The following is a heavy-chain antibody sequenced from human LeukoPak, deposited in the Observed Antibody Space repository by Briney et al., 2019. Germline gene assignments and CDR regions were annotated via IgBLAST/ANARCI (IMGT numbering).Heavy chain of an antibody. CDR1: GYTFTDYY. CDR3: ARDSDYGGNRGVWFDP. D-gene: IGHD4-23*01. Sequence: VASVKVSCKASGYTFTDYYIHWVRQAPGQGLEWMGWINSNSGATNSAQKFQGRVIMTRDTSISTAYMELSRLRSDDTAVYYCARDSDYGGNRGVWFDPWGQGTLVTVSS. J-gene: IGHJ5*02. V-gene: IGHV1-2*02. CDR2: INSNSGAT.